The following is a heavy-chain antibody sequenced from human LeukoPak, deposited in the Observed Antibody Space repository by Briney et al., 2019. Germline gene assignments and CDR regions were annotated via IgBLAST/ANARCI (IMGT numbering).Heavy chain of an antibody. CDR3: AREKGPFTIFGVLFGGWFDP. J-gene: IGHJ5*02. CDR2: INHSGST. CDR1: GGSFSGYY. V-gene: IGHV4-34*01. D-gene: IGHD3-3*01. Sequence: PSETLSLTCAVYGGSFSGYYWSWIRQPPGKGLEWIGEINHSGSTNYNPSLKSRVTISVDTSKNQFSLKLSSVTAAETAVYYCAREKGPFTIFGVLFGGWFDPWGQGTLVTVSS.